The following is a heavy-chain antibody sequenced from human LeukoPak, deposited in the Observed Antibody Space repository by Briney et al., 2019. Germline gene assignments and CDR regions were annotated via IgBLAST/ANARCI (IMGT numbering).Heavy chain of an antibody. J-gene: IGHJ5*02. CDR2: IYYTGST. D-gene: IGHD3-3*01. V-gene: IGHV4-59*08. CDR3: ARVFFDTYYDFWSGYYRGNWFDP. CDR1: GGSISSYY. Sequence: SETLSLTCTVSGGSISSYYWSWIRQPPGKGLEWIAYIYYTGSTNYNPSLKSRVTISVDTSKNQFSLKLSSVTAADTAVYYCARVFFDTYYDFWSGYYRGNWFDPWGQGTLVTVSS.